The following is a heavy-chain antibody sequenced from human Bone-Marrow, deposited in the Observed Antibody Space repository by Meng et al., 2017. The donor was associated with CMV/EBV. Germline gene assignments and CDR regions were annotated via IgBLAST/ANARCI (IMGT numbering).Heavy chain of an antibody. J-gene: IGHJ6*02. CDR2: FDPEDGET. Sequence: ASVLVSCKVSGYSLTELSMHWVRQAPGKGLEWMGGFDPEDGETIYAQKCQGRVTMTEVTSTDTDYMELSTLRSEDTAVYYCARGAPFITIFGLVVGMAVWAQGPTVPVPS. CDR3: ARGAPFITIFGLVVGMAV. D-gene: IGHD3-3*01. V-gene: IGHV1-24*01. CDR1: GYSLTELS.